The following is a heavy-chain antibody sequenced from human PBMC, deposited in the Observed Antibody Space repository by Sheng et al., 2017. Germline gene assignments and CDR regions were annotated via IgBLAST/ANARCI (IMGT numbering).Heavy chain of an antibody. Sequence: QVQLVQSGAEVKKPGSSVKVSCKASGGTFSSYAISWVRQAPGQGLEWMGGIIPILGIANYAQKFQGRVTITADKSTSTAYMELSSLRSEDTAVYYCARDGDYYDSSGYDYYYYMDVWGKGTTVTVSS. CDR1: GGTFSSYA. CDR3: ARDGDYYDSSGYDYYYYMDV. CDR2: IIPILGIA. D-gene: IGHD3-22*01. V-gene: IGHV1-69*04. J-gene: IGHJ6*03.